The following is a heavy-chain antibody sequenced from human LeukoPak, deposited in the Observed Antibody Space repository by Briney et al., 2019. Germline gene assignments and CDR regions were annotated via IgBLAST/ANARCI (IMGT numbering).Heavy chain of an antibody. D-gene: IGHD3-3*01. CDR3: ARELFKYGVVSPIDY. J-gene: IGHJ4*02. Sequence: GGSLRLSCAASGFTFSSYSMNWVRQAPGKGLEWVSYISSSSSTIYYADSVKGRFTISRDNAKNSLYLQMNSLRAEDTAVYYCARELFKYGVVSPIDYWGQGTLVTVSS. V-gene: IGHV3-48*04. CDR1: GFTFSSYS. CDR2: ISSSSSTI.